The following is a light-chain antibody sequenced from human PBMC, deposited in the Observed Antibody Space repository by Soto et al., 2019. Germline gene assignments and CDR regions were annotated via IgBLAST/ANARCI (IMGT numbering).Light chain of an antibody. CDR1: QSVTTY. J-gene: IGKJ4*01. CDR2: DAS. CDR3: QQYGSSPRA. V-gene: IGKV3-11*01. Sequence: EFVLTQSPATLSLSPGERATLSCKTSQSVTTYLAWYQQKPGQAPRLLIYDASNRATGIPARFSGTGSGTDFTLTINNLEPEDFAVYYCQQYGSSPRAFGGGTKVEI.